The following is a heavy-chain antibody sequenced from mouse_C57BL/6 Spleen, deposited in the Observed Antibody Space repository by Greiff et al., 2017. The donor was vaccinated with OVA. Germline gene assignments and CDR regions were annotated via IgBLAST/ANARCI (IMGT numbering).Heavy chain of an antibody. CDR2: IYPGSGST. D-gene: IGHD1-1*01. CDR1: GYTFTSYW. J-gene: IGHJ2*01. CDR3: ARKENYCGSSYFDY. Sequence: VQLQQPGAELVKPGASVKMSCKASGYTFTSYWITWVKQRPGQGLEWIGDIYPGSGSTNYNEKFKSKATLTVDTSSSTAYMQLSSLTSEDSAVYYCARKENYCGSSYFDYWGKGTTLTVSS. V-gene: IGHV1-55*01.